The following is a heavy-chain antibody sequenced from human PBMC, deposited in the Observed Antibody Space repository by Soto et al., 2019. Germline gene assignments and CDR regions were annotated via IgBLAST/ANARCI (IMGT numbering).Heavy chain of an antibody. CDR3: ARELDGIDV. Sequence: GGSLRLSCAASGFTFSTYVMHWVRQAPGKGLEWVAAISYDGSKKYYADSVQGRFTISRDNAKNSLYLQMNSLKAEDTAVYYCARELDGIDVWGQGTTVTVSS. J-gene: IGHJ6*02. CDR2: ISYDGSKK. CDR1: GFTFSTYV. V-gene: IGHV3-30*03.